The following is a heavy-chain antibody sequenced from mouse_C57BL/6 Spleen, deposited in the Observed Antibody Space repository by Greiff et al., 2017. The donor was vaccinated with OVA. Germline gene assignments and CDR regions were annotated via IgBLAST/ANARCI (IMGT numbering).Heavy chain of an antibody. D-gene: IGHD1-1*01. CDR1: GYTFPSYW. J-gene: IGHJ2*01. CDR2: IDPSDSET. V-gene: IGHV1-52*01. CDR3: ARQFYYGSSDYFDY. Sequence: QVQLQQPGAELVRPGSSVQLSCKASGYTFPSYWMHWVKQRPIQGLEWIGNIDPSDSETHYNQKFKDKATLTVDKSSSTAYRQLSSLTSEDSAVYYCARQFYYGSSDYFDYWGQGTTLTVSS.